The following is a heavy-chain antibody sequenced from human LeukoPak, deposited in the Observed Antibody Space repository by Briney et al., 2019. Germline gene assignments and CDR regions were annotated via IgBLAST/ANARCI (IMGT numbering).Heavy chain of an antibody. CDR2: IYYSGSI. J-gene: IGHJ4*02. CDR1: GGSISSSSYS. Sequence: SETLSLTCTVSGGSISSSSYSWGWIRQPPGKGLEWIGSIYYSGSIFYNPSLKSRVTISVDTSKNQFSLKLSSVTAADTAVYYCARVHFSSSFSNFDYWGQGTLVTVSS. V-gene: IGHV4-39*07. CDR3: ARVHFSSSFSNFDY. D-gene: IGHD6-13*01.